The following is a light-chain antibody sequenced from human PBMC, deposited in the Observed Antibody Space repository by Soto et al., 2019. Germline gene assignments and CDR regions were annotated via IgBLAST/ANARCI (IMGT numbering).Light chain of an antibody. V-gene: IGLV2-11*01. CDR2: DVT. J-gene: IGLJ1*01. CDR3: CSCADTYTLLYV. Sequence: QSVLTQPRSVSGSPGQSGTISCTGTSSDVGGYNYVSWYQQHPARAPKLMIYDVTKRPSGVPDRFSGSKSGNTASLTTSGLQAEDEADYYCCSCADTYTLLYVFGTGTKVTVL. CDR1: SSDVGGYNY.